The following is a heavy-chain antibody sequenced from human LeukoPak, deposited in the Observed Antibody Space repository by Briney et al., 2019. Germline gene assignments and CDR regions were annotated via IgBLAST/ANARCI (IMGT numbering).Heavy chain of an antibody. CDR1: GFTFSSYS. CDR3: AMARGGYSYGYFDY. J-gene: IGHJ4*02. V-gene: IGHV3-21*01. CDR2: ISSSSSYI. D-gene: IGHD5-18*01. Sequence: PGGSLRLSCVASGFTFSSYSMNWVRQAPGKGLEWVSSISSSSSYIYYADSVKGRFTISRDNAKNSLYLQMNSLRAEDTAVYYCAMARGGYSYGYFDYWGQGTLVTVSS.